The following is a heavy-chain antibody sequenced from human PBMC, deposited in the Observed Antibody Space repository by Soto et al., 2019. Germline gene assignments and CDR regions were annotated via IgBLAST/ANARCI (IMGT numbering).Heavy chain of an antibody. D-gene: IGHD3-10*01. Sequence: TSETLSLTCAVYGGSFSGYYWSWIRQPPGKGLEWIGEINHSGSTNYNPSLKSRVTISVDTSKNQFSLKLSSVTAADTAVHYCARGVWYYGSGLDYWGQGTLVTVSS. V-gene: IGHV4-34*01. CDR2: INHSGST. CDR1: GGSFSGYY. CDR3: ARGVWYYGSGLDY. J-gene: IGHJ4*02.